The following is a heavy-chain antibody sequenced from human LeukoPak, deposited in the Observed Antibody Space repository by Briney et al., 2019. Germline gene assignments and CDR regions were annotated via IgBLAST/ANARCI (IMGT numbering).Heavy chain of an antibody. V-gene: IGHV3-7*01. J-gene: IGHJ4*02. CDR2: IKQDGSEK. CDR3: ARVVGDYVWGSYLGYYFDY. CDR1: GFTFSSYW. D-gene: IGHD3-16*02. Sequence: GGSLRLSCAASGFTFSSYWMSWVRQAPGKGLEWVANIKQDGSEKYYVDSVKGRFTISRDNAKNSLYLQMSSLRAEDTAVYYCARVVGDYVWGSYLGYYFDYWGQGTLVTV.